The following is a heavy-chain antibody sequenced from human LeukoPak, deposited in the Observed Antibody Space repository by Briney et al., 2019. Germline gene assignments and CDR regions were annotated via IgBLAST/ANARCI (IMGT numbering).Heavy chain of an antibody. V-gene: IGHV3-30*04. CDR2: ISSDGRDK. Sequence: GGSLRLSCAASGFTFNNYAIHWVRQAPGKGLEWVAVISSDGRDKHYADSVKGRFTISRDNSKNTLYLQMKSLRTEDTAVYYCARDLRKSADYYFDYWGQGSLVTVSS. D-gene: IGHD2-21*02. J-gene: IGHJ4*02. CDR3: ARDLRKSADYYFDY. CDR1: GFTFNNYA.